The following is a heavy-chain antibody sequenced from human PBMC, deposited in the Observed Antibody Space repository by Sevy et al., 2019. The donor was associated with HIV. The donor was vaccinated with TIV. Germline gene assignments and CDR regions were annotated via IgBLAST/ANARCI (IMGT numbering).Heavy chain of an antibody. V-gene: IGHV3-48*02. Sequence: GGYLRLSCAASGFAFSSYTMNWVRRAPGKGLEWVSYISSGSRSIYYADSVKGRFTISRDNAKNLLYMHMNSLRDEDTAVYFCARDSAETAALDFWGQGTLVTVSS. CDR3: ARDSAETAALDF. CDR2: ISSGSRSI. J-gene: IGHJ4*02. D-gene: IGHD5-18*01. CDR1: GFAFSSYT.